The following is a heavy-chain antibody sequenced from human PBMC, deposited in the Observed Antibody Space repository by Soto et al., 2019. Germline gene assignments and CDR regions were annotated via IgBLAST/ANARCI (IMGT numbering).Heavy chain of an antibody. D-gene: IGHD6-13*01. CDR2: ISSSSSTI. CDR3: ARDRYRYSSSHRTINWFDP. Sequence: EVQLVESGGGLVQPGGSLRLSCAASGFTFSSYSMNWVRQAPGKGLEWVSYISSSSSTIYYADSVKGRFTISRDNAKNSLYLQMNSLRDEDTAVYYCARDRYRYSSSHRTINWFDPWGQGTLVTVSS. CDR1: GFTFSSYS. J-gene: IGHJ5*02. V-gene: IGHV3-48*02.